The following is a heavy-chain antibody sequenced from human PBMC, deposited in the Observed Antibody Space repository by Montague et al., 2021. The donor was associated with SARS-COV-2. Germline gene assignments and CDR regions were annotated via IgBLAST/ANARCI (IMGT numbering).Heavy chain of an antibody. Sequence: SETLSLTCTVSGSSISSYYWSWIRQPPGKGLEWIGYIYYSGSTNYNPSLKSRVTISVDTSKNQYSLKLSSVTAADTAVYYCARDSGYWAQLLVPPRLYYYYYGMDVWGQGTTVTVSS. CDR3: ARDSGYWAQLLVPPRLYYYYYGMDV. D-gene: IGHD6-13*01. CDR1: GSSISSYY. V-gene: IGHV4-59*01. J-gene: IGHJ6*02. CDR2: IYYSGST.